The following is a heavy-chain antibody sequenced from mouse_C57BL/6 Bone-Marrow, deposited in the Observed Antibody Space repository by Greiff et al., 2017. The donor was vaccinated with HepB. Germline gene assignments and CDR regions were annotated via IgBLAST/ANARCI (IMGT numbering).Heavy chain of an antibody. CDR2: IDPSDSYT. CDR1: GYTFTSYW. Sequence: QVQLQQPGAELVMPGASVKLSCKASGYTFTSYWMHWVKQRPGQGLEWIGEIDPSDSYTNYNQKFKGKSTLTVDKSSSTACMQLSSLTSEDSAVYYCARDSIYYYGSSPYFDYWGQGTTLTVSS. V-gene: IGHV1-69*01. D-gene: IGHD1-1*01. J-gene: IGHJ2*01. CDR3: ARDSIYYYGSSPYFDY.